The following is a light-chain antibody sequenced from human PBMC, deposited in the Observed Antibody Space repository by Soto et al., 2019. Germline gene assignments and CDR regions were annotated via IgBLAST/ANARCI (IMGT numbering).Light chain of an antibody. CDR3: LQDYGDSWT. J-gene: IGKJ1*01. Sequence: IQMTQSPLSLSASVGEKIIITCRASRDVGSDLSWYQQKPGQAPKLVIYAASKLYTGVPSRFSGSRSGTEFTLTISSIQPEDFASYYCLQDYGDSWTFGQGTKVDI. CDR1: RDVGSD. V-gene: IGKV1-6*01. CDR2: AAS.